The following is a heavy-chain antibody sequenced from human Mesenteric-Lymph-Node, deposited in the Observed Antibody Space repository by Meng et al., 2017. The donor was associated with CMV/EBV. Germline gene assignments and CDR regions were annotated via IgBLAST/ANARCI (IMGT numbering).Heavy chain of an antibody. CDR1: GFIFSSYD. Sequence: GESLKISCAASGFIFSSYDMHWVRQAPGKGLEWVAFIRYDGSNKYYADSVKGRFTISRDNAKNTLYLQLNGLRAEDTAVYYCARVYDYLWGSNYYYYYGMDVWGQGTTVTVSS. V-gene: IGHV3-30*02. J-gene: IGHJ6*02. CDR2: IRYDGSNK. D-gene: IGHD3-16*01. CDR3: ARVYDYLWGSNYYYYYGMDV.